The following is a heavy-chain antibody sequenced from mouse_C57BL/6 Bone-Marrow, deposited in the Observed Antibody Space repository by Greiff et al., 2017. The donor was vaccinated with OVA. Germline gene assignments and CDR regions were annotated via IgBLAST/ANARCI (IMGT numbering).Heavy chain of an antibody. CDR3: ARIYYSKDY. V-gene: IGHV1-26*01. D-gene: IGHD2-5*01. Sequence: VQLQQSGPELVKPGASVKISCKASGYTFTDYYMNWVKQSRGKSLEWIGDINPNNGGTSYNQKFKGKATLTVDKSSSTAYMELRSLTSEDSAVYYCARIYYSKDYWGQGTTLTVSS. CDR2: INPNNGGT. J-gene: IGHJ2*01. CDR1: GYTFTDYY.